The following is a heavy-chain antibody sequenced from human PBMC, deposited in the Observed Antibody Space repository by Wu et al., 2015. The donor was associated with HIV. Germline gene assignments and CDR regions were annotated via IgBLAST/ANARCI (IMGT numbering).Heavy chain of an antibody. CDR2: ISAYNGNT. Sequence: QVQLVQSGAEVKKPGASVKVSCKASGYTFTSYGISWVRQAPGQGLEWMGWISAYNGNTNYAQKLQGRVTMTTDTSTSTAYMELRSLRSDDTAVYYCARALEDWYSSVKGKRPPGEKPRLYYFDYWGQGTLVTVSS. CDR1: GYTFTSYG. D-gene: IGHD6-19*01. V-gene: IGHV1-18*01. CDR3: ARALEDWYSSVKGKRPPGEKPRLYYFDY. J-gene: IGHJ4*02.